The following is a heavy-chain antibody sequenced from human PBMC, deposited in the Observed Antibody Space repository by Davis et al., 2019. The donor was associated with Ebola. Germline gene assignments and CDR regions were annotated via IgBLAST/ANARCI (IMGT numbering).Heavy chain of an antibody. CDR3: ARDRLEPLYYDGMDV. CDR1: GFTFSSYS. CDR2: ISSSSTTK. V-gene: IGHV3-48*02. Sequence: GGSLRLSCAASGFTFSSYSMNWVRQAPGRGLEWVSYISSSSTTKYYADSVKRRFTISRDNAKNSLYLQMNSLRDEDTAVYYCARDRLEPLYYDGMDVWGQGTTVTVSS. J-gene: IGHJ6*02. D-gene: IGHD1-1*01.